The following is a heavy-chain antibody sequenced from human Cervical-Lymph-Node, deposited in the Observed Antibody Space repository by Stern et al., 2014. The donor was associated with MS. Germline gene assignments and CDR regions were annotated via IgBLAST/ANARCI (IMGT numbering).Heavy chain of an antibody. Sequence: VQLVESGAEVKKPGASVKVSCKASGYTFTGYYMHWVRQAPGQGLEWMGRINPNSGGTNYAQKFQGRVTMTRDTSISTAYMELSRLRSDDTAVYYCARPLTAGADAFDIWGQGTMVTVSS. J-gene: IGHJ3*02. CDR3: ARPLTAGADAFDI. V-gene: IGHV1-2*06. CDR2: INPNSGGT. CDR1: GYTFTGYY. D-gene: IGHD4-17*01.